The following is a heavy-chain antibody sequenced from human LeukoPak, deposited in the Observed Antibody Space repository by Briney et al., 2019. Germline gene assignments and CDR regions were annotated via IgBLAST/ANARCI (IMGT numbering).Heavy chain of an antibody. CDR2: IYYSGST. V-gene: IGHV4-30-4*08. J-gene: IGHJ4*02. CDR1: GGSISSGDYY. D-gene: IGHD5-24*01. Sequence: SQTLSLTCTVSGGSISSGDYYWSWIRQPPGKGLEWIGYIYYSGSTYYNPSLKSRVTISVDTSKNQFSLKLSSVTAADTAVYYCAREVGDGYNYVDYWGQGTLVTVSS. CDR3: AREVGDGYNYVDY.